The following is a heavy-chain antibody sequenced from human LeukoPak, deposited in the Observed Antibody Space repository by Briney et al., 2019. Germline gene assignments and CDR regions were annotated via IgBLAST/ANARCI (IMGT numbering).Heavy chain of an antibody. CDR1: GASISSVGYY. CDR3: ARGDY. CDR2: ISYTGSS. Sequence: SESLSLTCTVSGASISSVGYYWSWIRQHPGKGLEWIGFISYTGSSYYNSSLQSRVLISRDTFKNQFSLKMNSVIVADTAMYYCARGDYWGRGTLVTVSS. J-gene: IGHJ4*02. V-gene: IGHV4-31*03.